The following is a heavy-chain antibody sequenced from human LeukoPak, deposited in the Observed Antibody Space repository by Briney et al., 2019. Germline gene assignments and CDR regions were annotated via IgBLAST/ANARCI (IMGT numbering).Heavy chain of an antibody. CDR1: GGSLSSGSYY. CDR3: AGESSGPTPYYMDV. CDR2: IYTSGST. J-gene: IGHJ6*03. V-gene: IGHV4-61*02. D-gene: IGHD6-19*01. Sequence: SQTLSLTCTVSGGSLSSGSYYWSWIRQPAGKGLEWIGRIYTSGSTNYNPSLKSRVTISVDTSKNQFSLKLSSVTAADTAVYYCAGESSGPTPYYMDVWGKGTTVTVSS.